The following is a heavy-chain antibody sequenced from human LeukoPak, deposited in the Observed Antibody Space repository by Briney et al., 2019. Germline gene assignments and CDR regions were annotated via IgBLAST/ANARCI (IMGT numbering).Heavy chain of an antibody. CDR2: ISYDGSNK. D-gene: IGHD2-15*01. CDR3: VKEFRYCSGGSCGTIFDY. J-gene: IGHJ4*02. Sequence: GGSLRLSCAASGFTFSSYSMHWVRQAPGKGLEWVAVISYDGSNKYYADSVKGRFTISRDNSKNTLYLQMNSLRAEDTAVYYCVKEFRYCSGGSCGTIFDYWGQGTLVTVPS. CDR1: GFTFSSYS. V-gene: IGHV3-30*18.